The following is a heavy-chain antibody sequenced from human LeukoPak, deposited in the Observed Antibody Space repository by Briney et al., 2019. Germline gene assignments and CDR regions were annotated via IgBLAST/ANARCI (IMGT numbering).Heavy chain of an antibody. CDR2: IYYSGST. D-gene: IGHD3-3*01. V-gene: IGHV4-59*01. J-gene: IGHJ6*03. Sequence: PSETLSLTCTVSGGSISSYYWSWIRQPPGKGLEWIGYIYYSGSTNYNPSLKSRVTISVDTSKNQFSLKLSSVTAADTAVYYCARVFRWDFWSGYYTGYYMDVWGKGTTVTISS. CDR1: GGSISSYY. CDR3: ARVFRWDFWSGYYTGYYMDV.